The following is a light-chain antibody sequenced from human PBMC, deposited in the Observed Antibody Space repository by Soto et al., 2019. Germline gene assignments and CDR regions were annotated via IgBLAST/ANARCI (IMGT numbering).Light chain of an antibody. Sequence: IPMTPSPSSLSASVGDRVALTFRASQTISSYLNWYQQKPGKAPKLLIYAASSLQSGVPSRFSGSGSGTDFTLTVNSLQPEDFATYYCQQGYTSAITFGQGTRLEIK. CDR3: QQGYTSAIT. J-gene: IGKJ5*01. V-gene: IGKV1-39*01. CDR1: QTISSY. CDR2: AAS.